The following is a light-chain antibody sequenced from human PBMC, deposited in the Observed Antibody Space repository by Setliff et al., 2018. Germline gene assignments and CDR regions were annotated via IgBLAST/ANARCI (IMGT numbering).Light chain of an antibody. Sequence: EIVLTQSPGTLSLSPGDRATLSCRASQSISSTYFAWYQQTPGQSPRLLIYGSSSRATGIPDRFSGSGSGTDFTLTISRLEPEDFAVYYCQQYGSSPKTCGQGTKVDIK. CDR3: QQYGSSPKT. CDR1: QSISSTY. J-gene: IGKJ1*01. V-gene: IGKV3-20*01. CDR2: GSS.